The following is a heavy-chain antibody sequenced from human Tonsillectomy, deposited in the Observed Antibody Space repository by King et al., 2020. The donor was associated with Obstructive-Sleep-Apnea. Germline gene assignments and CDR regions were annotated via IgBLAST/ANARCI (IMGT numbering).Heavy chain of an antibody. CDR1: GFTFSSYW. D-gene: IGHD3-10*01. CDR3: ARVGDYGEGWFDP. CDR2: INSDGSST. Sequence: VQLVESGGGLVQPGGSLRLSCAASGFTFSSYWMHWVRQASGKGLVWVSRINSDGSSTSYADSVKGRFTISRYNAKNTLYLQMNSLRAEDTAVYYCARVGDYGEGWFDPWGQGALVTVSS. J-gene: IGHJ5*02. V-gene: IGHV3-74*01.